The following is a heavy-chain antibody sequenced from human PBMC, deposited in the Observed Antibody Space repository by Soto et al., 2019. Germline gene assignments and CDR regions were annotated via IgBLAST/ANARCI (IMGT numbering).Heavy chain of an antibody. CDR2: IWYGRSNK. V-gene: IGHV3-33*01. J-gene: IGHJ4*02. Sequence: QVQLVESGGGVVQPGRSLRLSCAASGFTFSSYGMHWVRQAPGKGLEWVAVIWYGRSNKYYADSVKGRFTISRDNSKNTLYLQMNSLRAEDTAVYYCARDPSYDFWSGYRYYFDYWGQGTLVTVSS. D-gene: IGHD3-3*01. CDR1: GFTFSSYG. CDR3: ARDPSYDFWSGYRYYFDY.